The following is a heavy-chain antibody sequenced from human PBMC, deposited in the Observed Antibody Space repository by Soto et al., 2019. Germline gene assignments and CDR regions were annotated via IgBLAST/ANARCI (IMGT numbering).Heavy chain of an antibody. V-gene: IGHV3-23*01. Sequence: EVHLLESGGGLVQPGGSLRLSCAASGFTVISYAMNWVRQAPGKGLQWVSAISGGGDATFYADSVKGRFTISRDNSRNTVTLQMNSLGADDTAVYYCARKVPGSTTRPDYWYFDLWGRGTLVTVSS. J-gene: IGHJ2*01. D-gene: IGHD3-10*01. CDR1: GFTVISYA. CDR3: ARKVPGSTTRPDYWYFDL. CDR2: ISGGGDAT.